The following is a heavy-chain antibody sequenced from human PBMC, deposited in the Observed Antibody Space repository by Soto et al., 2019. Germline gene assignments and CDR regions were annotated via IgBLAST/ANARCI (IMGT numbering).Heavy chain of an antibody. D-gene: IGHD4-17*01. Sequence: EVQLVESGGGLVQPGGSLRLSCAISEFTVRNNYMSWVRQAPGKGLEWVSGFYKSGTTYYADSVKGRFSTSRDNSKNTLYLQMNSLRAEDTAVYYCAGHPDYGDYYYGMDVWGHGTTVTVFS. CDR1: EFTVRNNY. J-gene: IGHJ6*02. CDR3: AGHPDYGDYYYGMDV. CDR2: FYKSGTT. V-gene: IGHV3-66*04.